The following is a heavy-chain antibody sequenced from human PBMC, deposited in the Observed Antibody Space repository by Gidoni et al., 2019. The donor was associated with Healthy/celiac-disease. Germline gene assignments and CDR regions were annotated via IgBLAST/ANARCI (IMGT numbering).Heavy chain of an antibody. J-gene: IGHJ4*02. CDR2: INHSGST. CDR1: GGSISGYY. Sequence: QVQLQQWGAGLLKPSETLALTGAVYGGSISGYYWSWIRQPPGKGLEWIGEINHSGSTNYNPSLKSRVTISVDTSNNQFSLKLSSVTAADTAVYYCARASSHYDFWSGYWPYFDYWGQGTLVTVSS. D-gene: IGHD3-3*01. V-gene: IGHV4-34*01. CDR3: ARASSHYDFWSGYWPYFDY.